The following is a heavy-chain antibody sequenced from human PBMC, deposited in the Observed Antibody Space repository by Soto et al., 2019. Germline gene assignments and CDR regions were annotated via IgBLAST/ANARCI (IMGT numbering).Heavy chain of an antibody. Sequence: DVQLLESGGGLVQPGGSLRLSCSASGFTFSNYAMSWVRRIPGKGLEWVSAISGSGGSTNYEDSVKGRFTISRDNSKSTLYLQMNSLRVDDTAVYYCAKGSPYIGTSFHPWGQGTLVTVSS. D-gene: IGHD1-26*01. CDR3: AKGSPYIGTSFHP. J-gene: IGHJ5*02. CDR1: GFTFSNYA. V-gene: IGHV3-23*01. CDR2: ISGSGGST.